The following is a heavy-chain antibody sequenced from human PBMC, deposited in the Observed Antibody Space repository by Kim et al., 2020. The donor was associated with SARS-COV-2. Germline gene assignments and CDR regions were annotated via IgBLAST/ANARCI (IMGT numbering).Heavy chain of an antibody. CDR2: IWYDGSNK. D-gene: IGHD6-25*01. J-gene: IGHJ6*02. Sequence: GGSLRLSCAASGFTFSSYGMHWVRQAPGKGLEWVAVIWYDGSNKYYADSVKGRFTISRDNSKNTLYLQMNSLRAEDTAVYYCARDGRSSGNYYGMDVWGQGTTVTVSS. CDR3: ARDGRSSGNYYGMDV. CDR1: GFTFSSYG. V-gene: IGHV3-33*01.